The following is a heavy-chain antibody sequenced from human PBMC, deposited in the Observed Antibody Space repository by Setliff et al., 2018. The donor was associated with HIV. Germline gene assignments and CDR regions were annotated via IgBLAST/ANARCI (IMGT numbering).Heavy chain of an antibody. CDR2: IYTSGST. Sequence: SETLSLTCTVSGGSFSDYYRSWIRQPPGKGLEWIGYIYTSGSTNYNPSLKSRVTISVDTSKNQFSLKLSSATAADTAVYYCARRIDDSGSFPDKNWFDTWGQGSLVTVSS. CDR3: ARRIDDSGSFPDKNWFDT. J-gene: IGHJ5*02. D-gene: IGHD3-10*01. V-gene: IGHV4-4*09. CDR1: GGSFSDYY.